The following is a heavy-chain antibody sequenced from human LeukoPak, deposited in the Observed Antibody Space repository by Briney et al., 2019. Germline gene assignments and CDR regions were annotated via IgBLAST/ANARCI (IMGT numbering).Heavy chain of an antibody. CDR2: INHSGYT. D-gene: IGHD2-21*02. Sequence: SETLSLTCAVSGVSFDDYYWSWVRQTPGKGLEWIGEINHSGYTDDSPSLKSRVTLSIDTSRKQFPLNLRSVTVADTGIYYCTRMTAGHDYWGQGTLVTVSS. J-gene: IGHJ4*02. V-gene: IGHV4-34*01. CDR1: GVSFDDYY. CDR3: TRMTAGHDY.